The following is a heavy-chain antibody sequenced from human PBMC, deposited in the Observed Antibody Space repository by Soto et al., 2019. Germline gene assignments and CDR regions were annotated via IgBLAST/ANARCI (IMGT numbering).Heavy chain of an antibody. J-gene: IGHJ6*02. Sequence: SVKVSCKASGGTFSSYAISWVRQAPGQGLEWMGGSIPIFGTANYAQKFQGRVTITADESTSTAYMELSSLRSEDTAVYYCARDEGRSFGIPPYGMDVLAQGTPVTVSS. V-gene: IGHV1-69*13. D-gene: IGHD1-26*01. CDR1: GGTFSSYA. CDR2: SIPIFGTA. CDR3: ARDEGRSFGIPPYGMDV.